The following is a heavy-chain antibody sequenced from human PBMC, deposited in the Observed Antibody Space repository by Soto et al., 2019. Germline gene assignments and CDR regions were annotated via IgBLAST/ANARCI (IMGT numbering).Heavy chain of an antibody. Sequence: SETLSLTCTVSGASISGFYWSWIRKSAGKGLEWIGRICATGTTDYNPSLKSRVMMSVDTSKKQFSLKLRSVTAADTAVYYCVRDGTKTLRDWFDPWGQGSSVTVSS. CDR3: VRDGTKTLRDWFDP. D-gene: IGHD1-1*01. CDR1: GASISGFY. CDR2: ICATGTT. V-gene: IGHV4-4*07. J-gene: IGHJ5*02.